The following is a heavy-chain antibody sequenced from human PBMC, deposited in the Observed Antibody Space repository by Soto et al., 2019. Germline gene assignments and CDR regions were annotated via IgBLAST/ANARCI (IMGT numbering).Heavy chain of an antibody. D-gene: IGHD6-13*01. Sequence: PSETLSLTCTVSGGSTSPFYWSWIRQTPGRGLEWIGFIYSSGSTKYNPSLESRVSISLDTSKSQFSLKVSSVTAADTAVYFCARRSSAWYGIDYWGQGALVTVSS. CDR1: GGSTSPFY. CDR2: IYSSGST. J-gene: IGHJ4*02. CDR3: ARRSSAWYGIDY. V-gene: IGHV4-59*08.